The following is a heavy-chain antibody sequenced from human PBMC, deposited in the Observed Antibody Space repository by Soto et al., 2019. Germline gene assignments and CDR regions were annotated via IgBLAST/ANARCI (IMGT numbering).Heavy chain of an antibody. D-gene: IGHD6-19*01. CDR1: GGTFSSYT. CDR2: IIPILGIA. V-gene: IGHV1-69*04. J-gene: IGHJ6*02. Sequence: SVKVSCKASGGTFSSYTISWVRQAPGQGLEWMGRIIPILGIANYAQKFQGRVTITADKSMSTAYMELSSLRSEDTAVYYCARDVAVAGTEMDVWGQGTTVTVS. CDR3: ARDVAVAGTEMDV.